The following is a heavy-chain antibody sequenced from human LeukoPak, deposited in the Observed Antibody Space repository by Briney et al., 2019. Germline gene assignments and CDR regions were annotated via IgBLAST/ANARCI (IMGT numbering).Heavy chain of an antibody. D-gene: IGHD2-2*01. V-gene: IGHV3-66*01. J-gene: IGHJ4*02. CDR1: GFSVSNNY. Sequence: GGSLRLSCVVSGFSVSNNYIIWIRQAPGNGLERVSVIYGDGRTSHSASVRGRFTISRDNSKNTLYLQMNSLRAEDTAVYYCARRGKYCSSTSCYHYFDYWGQGTLVTVSS. CDR3: ARRGKYCSSTSCYHYFDY. CDR2: IYGDGRT.